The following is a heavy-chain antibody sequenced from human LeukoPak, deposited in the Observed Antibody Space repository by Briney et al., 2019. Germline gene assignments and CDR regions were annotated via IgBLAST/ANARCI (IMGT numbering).Heavy chain of an antibody. CDR1: GGSISSGDYY. Sequence: PSQTLSLTCTVSGGSISSGDYYWSWIRQPPGKGLDWIGYIYYSGSTYYNPSLKSRVTISVDTSKNQFSLKLSSVTAADTAVYYCARGTTVVPYYYYYGMDVWGQGTTVTVSS. J-gene: IGHJ6*02. CDR2: IYYSGST. D-gene: IGHD4-23*01. V-gene: IGHV4-30-4*01. CDR3: ARGTTVVPYYYYYGMDV.